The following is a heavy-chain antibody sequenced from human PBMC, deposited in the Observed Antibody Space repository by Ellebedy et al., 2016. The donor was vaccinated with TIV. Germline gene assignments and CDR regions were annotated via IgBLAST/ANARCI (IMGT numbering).Heavy chain of an antibody. Sequence: ASVKVSCXASAYTFTSICSSWVRQAPAQGLEWMGRASGYNGNTNYAQKPQGRVTMTTDTPTSTAYMELRSRRSDDTAVYYCARDDYGDRYGMDVWGQGATVTVSS. V-gene: IGHV1-18*01. J-gene: IGHJ6*02. CDR2: ASGYNGNT. D-gene: IGHD4-17*01. CDR1: AYTFTSIC. CDR3: ARDDYGDRYGMDV.